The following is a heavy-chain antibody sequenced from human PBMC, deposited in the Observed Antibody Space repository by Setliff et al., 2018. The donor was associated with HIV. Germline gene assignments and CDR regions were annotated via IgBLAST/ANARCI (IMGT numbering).Heavy chain of an antibody. CDR3: ARMRGGHNIREGAFDI. V-gene: IGHV1-18*01. Sequence: ASVKVSCKASGYTFTSYGISWVRQAPGQGLEWMGWISAYSGNTNYAQKIQGRVTMTTDTSTSTAYMELRSLRSDDTAMYYCARMRGGHNIREGAFDIWGQGTMVTVSS. D-gene: IGHD1-20*01. J-gene: IGHJ3*02. CDR1: GYTFTSYG. CDR2: ISAYSGNT.